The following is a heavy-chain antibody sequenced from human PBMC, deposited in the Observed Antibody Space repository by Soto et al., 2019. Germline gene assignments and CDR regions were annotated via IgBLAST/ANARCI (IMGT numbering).Heavy chain of an antibody. CDR3: VKDRWVDY. D-gene: IGHD1-26*01. Sequence: GGSLRLSCSVFGFTFRNYAMHWVRQAPGKGLEYVSSISNNAGSIYYADSVKGRFTISRDNSKGTLYLQMSSLRPEDTAVYYCVKDRWVDYWGQGALVTVSS. CDR1: GFTFRNYA. CDR2: ISNNAGSI. J-gene: IGHJ4*02. V-gene: IGHV3-64D*08.